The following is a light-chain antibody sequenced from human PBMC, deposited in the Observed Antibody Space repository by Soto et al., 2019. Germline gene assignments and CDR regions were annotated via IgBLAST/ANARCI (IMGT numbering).Light chain of an antibody. CDR3: QQRSNWPPIT. V-gene: IGKV3-11*01. Sequence: EIVITQSPATLSVSPGGRATLSCRASQSVSSNLAWYQQKPGQAPRLLIYDASNRATGIPARFSGSGSGTDFTLTISSLETEDFAVYDCQQRSNWPPITFGQGTRLEI. J-gene: IGKJ5*01. CDR1: QSVSSN. CDR2: DAS.